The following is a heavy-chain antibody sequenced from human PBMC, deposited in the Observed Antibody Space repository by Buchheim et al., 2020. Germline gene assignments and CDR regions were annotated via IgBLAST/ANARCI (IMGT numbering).Heavy chain of an antibody. D-gene: IGHD3-10*01. V-gene: IGHV3-30*04. CDR2: ISYDGSNK. Sequence: QVQLVESGGGVVQPGRSLRLSCAASGFTFSSYAMHWVRQAPGKGLEWVAVISYDGSNKYYADSVKGRLTISRDNSKNTLYLQMNSLRAEDTAVYYCARDQFARGSGSYYRDHYYYYGMDVWGQGTT. CDR3: ARDQFARGSGSYYRDHYYYYGMDV. CDR1: GFTFSSYA. J-gene: IGHJ6*02.